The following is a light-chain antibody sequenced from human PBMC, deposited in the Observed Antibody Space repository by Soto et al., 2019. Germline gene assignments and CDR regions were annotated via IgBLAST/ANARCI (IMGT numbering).Light chain of an antibody. V-gene: IGKV3-20*01. CDR1: QSVTNY. J-gene: IGKJ5*01. CDR2: DAS. Sequence: EIFLTQSPDTLSLSPGERATLSCSASQSVTNYIAWYQQRPGQAPRLLIYDASNRASGVPARFSGSGSGTDFTLTITRLEPEDFAVYFCQQYGSSPRTVGQGTRLE. CDR3: QQYGSSPRT.